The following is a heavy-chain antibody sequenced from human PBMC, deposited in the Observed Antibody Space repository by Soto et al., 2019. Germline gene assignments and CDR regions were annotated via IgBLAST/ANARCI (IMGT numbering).Heavy chain of an antibody. CDR3: ARTMYYSASRGYYAPADACDI. Sequence: EVQLVESGGGLIQPGGSLRLSCAASGFTVSSNYMSWVRQAPGKGLEWVSVIYSGGSTYYADSVKGRITISRDNSKNTRYLQINSSRAEAASVYYCARTMYYSASRGYYAPADACDIWGHGTMVTVAS. J-gene: IGHJ3*02. D-gene: IGHD3-22*01. CDR1: GFTVSSNY. CDR2: IYSGGST. V-gene: IGHV3-53*01.